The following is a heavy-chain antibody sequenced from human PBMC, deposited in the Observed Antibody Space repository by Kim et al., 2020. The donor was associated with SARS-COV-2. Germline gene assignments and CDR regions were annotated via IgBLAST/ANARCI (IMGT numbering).Heavy chain of an antibody. V-gene: IGHV3-7*03. CDR1: GFTFSSYW. Sequence: GGSLRLSCAASGFTFSSYWMSWVRQAPGKGLEWVANIKQDGSEKYYVDSVKGRFTISRDNAKNSLYLQMNSLRAEDTAVYYCAREGELRGGGYYYYGMDVWGQGTTVTVSS. CDR2: IKQDGSEK. J-gene: IGHJ6*02. CDR3: AREGELRGGGYYYYGMDV. D-gene: IGHD1-26*01.